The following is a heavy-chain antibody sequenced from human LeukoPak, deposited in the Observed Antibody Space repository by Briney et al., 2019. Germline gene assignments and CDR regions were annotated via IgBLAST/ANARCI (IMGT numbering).Heavy chain of an antibody. V-gene: IGHV3-30*02. CDR2: LRYDGSDQ. D-gene: IGHD6-13*01. CDR3: ATDDVLGRQQLDKRGILGAFDI. Sequence: PGGSLRLSCAASGFNFRGYAMHWVRQAPGRGLEWVAFLRYDGSDQKYADSVKGRFTISRDNSKNTLYLQMNSLRAEDTAVYYCATDDVLGRQQLDKRGILGAFDIWGQGTMVTVSS. J-gene: IGHJ3*02. CDR1: GFNFRGYA.